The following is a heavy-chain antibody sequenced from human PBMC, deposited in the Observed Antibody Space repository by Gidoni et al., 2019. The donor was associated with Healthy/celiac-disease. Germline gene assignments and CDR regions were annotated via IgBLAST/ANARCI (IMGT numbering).Heavy chain of an antibody. V-gene: IGHV3-66*01. J-gene: IGHJ4*02. CDR2: IYSGGST. CDR3: ARGNSGSYGVEYFDY. Sequence: EVQLVEYGGGLVQPGGSLRLSCAASGFTVSSNYMSWVRQAPGKGLEWVSVIYSGGSTYYADAVKGRFTISRDNSKNTLYLQMNSLRAEDTAVYYCARGNSGSYGVEYFDYWGQGTLVTVSS. CDR1: GFTVSSNY. D-gene: IGHD1-26*01.